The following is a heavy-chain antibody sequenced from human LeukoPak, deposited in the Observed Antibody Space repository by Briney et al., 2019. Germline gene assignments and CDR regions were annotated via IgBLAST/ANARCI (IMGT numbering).Heavy chain of an antibody. D-gene: IGHD3-9*01. CDR1: GFTFSSYT. Sequence: GRSLRLSCAVSGFTFSSYTMHWVRQAPGKGLEWVTVISYDGGNKFYADSVKGRFTISRDNSKNTLYLQMNSLRAEDTAVYYCARSRARYDILTGPFDYWGQGTLVTVSS. CDR2: ISYDGGNK. V-gene: IGHV3-30-3*01. CDR3: ARSRARYDILTGPFDY. J-gene: IGHJ4*02.